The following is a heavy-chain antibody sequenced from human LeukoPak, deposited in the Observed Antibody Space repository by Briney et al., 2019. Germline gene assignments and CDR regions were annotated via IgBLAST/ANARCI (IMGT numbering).Heavy chain of an antibody. D-gene: IGHD3-22*01. J-gene: IGHJ5*02. V-gene: IGHV4-34*01. CDR2: INHSGST. Sequence: PSETLSLTCAVYGGSFSGYYWSWIRQPPGKGLEWIGEINHSGSTNYNPSLKSRVTISVDTSKNQFSLKPSSVTAADTAVYYCARGRGTMIVVVISNWFDPWGQGTLVTVSS. CDR3: ARGRGTMIVVVISNWFDP. CDR1: GGSFSGYY.